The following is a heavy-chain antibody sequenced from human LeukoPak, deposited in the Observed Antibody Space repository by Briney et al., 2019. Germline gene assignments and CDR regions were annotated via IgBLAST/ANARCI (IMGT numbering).Heavy chain of an antibody. CDR3: ARHLKAGMVFDP. D-gene: IGHD2-8*01. CDR2: IYSSGST. Sequence: PSETLSLTCTVSGGFISSYYWSWIRQPPGKGLEWIGYIYSSGSTNYNPSLKSRVTISVDTSKHLFSLKLSSVTAADTAVYYCARHLKAGMVFDPWGQGTLVTVSS. CDR1: GGFISSYY. V-gene: IGHV4-4*09. J-gene: IGHJ5*02.